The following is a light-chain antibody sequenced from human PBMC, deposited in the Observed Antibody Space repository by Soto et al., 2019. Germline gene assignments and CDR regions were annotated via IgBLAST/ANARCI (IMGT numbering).Light chain of an antibody. CDR3: QQRSNWPPGGT. CDR2: DAS. J-gene: IGKJ4*01. Sequence: EILLTQSPGTLSLSTGERATLSCRASQSVSSYLAWYQQKPGQAPRLLIYDASNRATGIPARFSGSGSGTDFTLTISSLEPEDFAVYYCQQRSNWPPGGTFGGGTKVDI. V-gene: IGKV3-11*01. CDR1: QSVSSY.